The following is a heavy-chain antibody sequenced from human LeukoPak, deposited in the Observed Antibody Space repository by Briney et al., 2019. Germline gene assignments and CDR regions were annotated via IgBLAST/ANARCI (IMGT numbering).Heavy chain of an antibody. CDR2: ISYSGST. J-gene: IGHJ3*02. V-gene: IGHV4-39*02. CDR1: GGSISSSSSS. D-gene: IGHD2-2*02. Sequence: SETLSLTCTVSGGSISSSSSSWGWIRQPPGKGLEWIGSISYSGSTYYNPSLKSRVAISVDTSKNQFSLKLSSVTAADTAVYYCARDGYCSSTSCYTTLDAFDIWGQGTMVTVSS. CDR3: ARDGYCSSTSCYTTLDAFDI.